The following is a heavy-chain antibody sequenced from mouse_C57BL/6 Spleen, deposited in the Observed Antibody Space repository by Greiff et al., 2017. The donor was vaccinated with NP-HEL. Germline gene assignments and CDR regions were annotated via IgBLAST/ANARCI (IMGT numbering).Heavy chain of an antibody. CDR2: IYPGDGDT. D-gene: IGHD1-1*01. V-gene: IGHV1-82*01. CDR3: AATVVAMDY. Sequence: VQLVESGPELVKPGASVKISCKASGYAFSSSWMNWVKQRPGKGLEWIGRIYPGDGDTNYNGKFKGKATLTADKSSSTAYMQLSSLTSEDSAVYFCAATVVAMDYWGQGTSVTVSS. CDR1: GYAFSSSW. J-gene: IGHJ4*01.